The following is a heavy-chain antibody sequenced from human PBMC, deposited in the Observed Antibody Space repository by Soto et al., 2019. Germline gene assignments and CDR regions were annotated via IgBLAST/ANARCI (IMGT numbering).Heavy chain of an antibody. CDR1: GFTFSSYW. Sequence: PVGSLRLSCAASGFTFSSYWMSWVRQAPGKGLEWVANIKQDGSEKYYVDSVKGRFTISRDNAKNSLYLQMNSLRAEDTAVYYCARERFSGWPDYWGQGTLVTVSS. D-gene: IGHD6-19*01. J-gene: IGHJ4*02. V-gene: IGHV3-7*03. CDR3: ARERFSGWPDY. CDR2: IKQDGSEK.